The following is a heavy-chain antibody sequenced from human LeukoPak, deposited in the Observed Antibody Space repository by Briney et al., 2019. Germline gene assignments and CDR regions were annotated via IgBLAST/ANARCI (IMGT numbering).Heavy chain of an antibody. D-gene: IGHD1-1*01. J-gene: IGHJ4*02. CDR1: GFTFSSYA. CDR2: ISGSGGNT. V-gene: IGHV3-23*01. CDR3: AKGNWRYFDY. Sequence: GGSLRLSCAASGFTFSSYAMSWVRQAPGKGLQWVSTISGSGGNTYYADSVKGRFTISRDKSKNTLYLQMNSLRAEDTAVYYCAKGNWRYFDYWGQGTLVTVSS.